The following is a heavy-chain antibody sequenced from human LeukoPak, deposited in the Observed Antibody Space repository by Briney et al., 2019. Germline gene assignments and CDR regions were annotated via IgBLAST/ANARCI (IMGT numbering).Heavy chain of an antibody. J-gene: IGHJ3*02. CDR3: ARDRTLRTRITMIVANAFDI. D-gene: IGHD3-22*01. V-gene: IGHV1-24*01. CDR1: GYTLTELS. CDR2: FDPEDGET. Sequence: ASVKVSCKVSGYTLTELSMHWVRQAPGKGLEWMGGFDPEDGETIYAQKFQGRVTMTEDTSTDTAYMELSSLRSEDTAVYYCARDRTLRTRITMIVANAFDIWGQGTMVTVSS.